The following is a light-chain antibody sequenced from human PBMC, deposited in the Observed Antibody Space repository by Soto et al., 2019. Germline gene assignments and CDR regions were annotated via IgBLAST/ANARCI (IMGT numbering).Light chain of an antibody. Sequence: QSVLTQPASVSGSPGQSITISCTGTSSDVGGYNYVSWYQQHPGKAPKLMIYEVSNRPSGVSNRFSGSKSGNTVSLTISGLQAEDEADYYCSSYTSSSPPYVFGTGTKVTVL. CDR2: EVS. V-gene: IGLV2-14*01. CDR3: SSYTSSSPPYV. J-gene: IGLJ1*01. CDR1: SSDVGGYNY.